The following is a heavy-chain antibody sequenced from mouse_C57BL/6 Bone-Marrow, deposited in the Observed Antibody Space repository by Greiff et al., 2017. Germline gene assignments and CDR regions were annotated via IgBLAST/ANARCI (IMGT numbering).Heavy chain of an antibody. CDR2: MGHGSGST. CDR1: GYTFTDYY. Sequence: VKLMESGAELVKPGASVKISCKASGYTFTDYYIHWVKQRPGLGIEWIGKMGHGSGSTYYNGKFKGKATLTADNSASTAYMQLSSLTSEDSAVYFCARGWLGYWGQGTTLTVSS. CDR3: ARGWLGY. J-gene: IGHJ2*01. V-gene: IGHV1-77*01. D-gene: IGHD1-1*02.